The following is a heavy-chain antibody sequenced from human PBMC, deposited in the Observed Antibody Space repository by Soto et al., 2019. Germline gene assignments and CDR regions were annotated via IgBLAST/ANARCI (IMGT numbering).Heavy chain of an antibody. J-gene: IGHJ4*02. Sequence: QVQLVESGGDLVKRGGSLRLSCAASGYTFSDYYMSWIRQAPGKGLEWISYIDTSSTKIYYADSVKGRFTISRDNAKKSLYLEMNSLRDEDTAVYYCASHYDMWSGYLSPVDYWGQGPLVTVSS. V-gene: IGHV3-11*04. D-gene: IGHD3-3*01. CDR3: ASHYDMWSGYLSPVDY. CDR2: IDTSSTKI. CDR1: GYTFSDYY.